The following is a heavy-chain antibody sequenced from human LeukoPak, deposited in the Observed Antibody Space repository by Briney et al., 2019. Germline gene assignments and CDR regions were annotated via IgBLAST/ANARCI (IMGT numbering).Heavy chain of an antibody. CDR2: INGYGSST. V-gene: IGHV3-74*01. CDR1: GFSFRTYW. Sequence: GGSLRLSCAVSGFSFRTYWMDWVRQAPGKGLVWVSRINGYGSSTIYADSVKGRFTISRDNTKNTLYLQMHGLRAEDPAVYYCARTGYSYEFDYWGQGTLVTVS. D-gene: IGHD5-18*01. J-gene: IGHJ4*02. CDR3: ARTGYSYEFDY.